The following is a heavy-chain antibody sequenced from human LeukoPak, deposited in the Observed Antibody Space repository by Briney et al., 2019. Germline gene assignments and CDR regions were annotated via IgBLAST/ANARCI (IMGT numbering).Heavy chain of an antibody. CDR2: INPSGGST. Sequence: ASVKVSRKASGYTFTSYYMHWVRQAPGQGLEWMGIINPSGGSTSYAQKFQGRVTMTRDTSTSTVYMELSSLRSEDTAVYYCARDQYDSSGYYLAPLGYWGQGTLVTVSS. D-gene: IGHD3-22*01. CDR1: GYTFTSYY. J-gene: IGHJ4*02. V-gene: IGHV1-46*01. CDR3: ARDQYDSSGYYLAPLGY.